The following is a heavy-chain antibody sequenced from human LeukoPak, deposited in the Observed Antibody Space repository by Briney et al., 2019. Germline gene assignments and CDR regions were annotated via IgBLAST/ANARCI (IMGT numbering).Heavy chain of an antibody. CDR1: GFTFSSYA. Sequence: GGSLRLSCAASGFTFSSYAMHWVRQAPGKGLEWVAVISYDGSNKYYADSVKGRFTISRDNAKNSLYLQMNSLRAEDTAVYYCARRAYYDSSGPYYFDYWGQGTLVTVPS. J-gene: IGHJ4*02. D-gene: IGHD3-22*01. CDR3: ARRAYYDSSGPYYFDY. V-gene: IGHV3-30-3*01. CDR2: ISYDGSNK.